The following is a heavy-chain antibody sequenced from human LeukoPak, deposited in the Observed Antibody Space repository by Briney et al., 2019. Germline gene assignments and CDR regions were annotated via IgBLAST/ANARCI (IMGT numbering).Heavy chain of an antibody. CDR2: ISAYNGNT. V-gene: IGHV1-18*01. Sequence: ASVKVSCKASGYTFTSYGISWVRQAPGQGLEWMGWISAYNGNTNYAQKFQGRVTMTRNTSISTAYMELSSLRSEDTAVYYCARVHSSSWGLDYWGQGTLVTVSS. J-gene: IGHJ4*02. CDR1: GYTFTSYG. CDR3: ARVHSSSWGLDY. D-gene: IGHD6-13*01.